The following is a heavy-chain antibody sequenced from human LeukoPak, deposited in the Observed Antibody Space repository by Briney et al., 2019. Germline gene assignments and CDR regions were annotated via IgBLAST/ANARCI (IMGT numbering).Heavy chain of an antibody. CDR1: GFTFSSYV. CDR3: AKQLLGPYYFDY. CDR2: ISNSGDYT. D-gene: IGHD7-27*01. Sequence: PGGSLRLSCAASGFTFSSYVMTWVRQAPGKGLEWVSSISNSGDYTYFADSVKGRFTISRDNSKNTLYLQMNMLRADDTAVYYCAKQLLGPYYFDYWGQGTLVTVSS. J-gene: IGHJ4*02. V-gene: IGHV3-23*01.